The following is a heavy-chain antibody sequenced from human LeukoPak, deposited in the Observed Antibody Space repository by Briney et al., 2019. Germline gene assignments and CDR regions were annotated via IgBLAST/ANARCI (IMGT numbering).Heavy chain of an antibody. Sequence: ALVKVSCKASGYTFATYYMHWVRQAPGQGLEWMGVINPSSGSTNYAQNFQGRVTMTRDTSTSTVYTELSSLRSEDTAMYYCAIMSRVDTGKSPLDDWGQGSLVTVSS. CDR2: INPSSGST. V-gene: IGHV1-46*01. J-gene: IGHJ4*02. CDR3: AIMSRVDTGKSPLDD. CDR1: GYTFATYY. D-gene: IGHD5-18*01.